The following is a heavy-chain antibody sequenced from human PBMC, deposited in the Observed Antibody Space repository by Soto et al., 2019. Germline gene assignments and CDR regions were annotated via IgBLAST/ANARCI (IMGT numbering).Heavy chain of an antibody. V-gene: IGHV1-8*01. CDR3: ATSFTYYDFWSGSPFDY. CDR1: GYTFTSYD. CDR2: MNPNSGNT. D-gene: IGHD3-3*01. J-gene: IGHJ4*02. Sequence: ASVKVSCKASGYTFTSYDINWVRQATGQGLEWMGWMNPNSGNTGYAQKFQGRVTMTRNTSISTAYMELSSLRSEDTAVYYCATSFTYYDFWSGSPFDYWGQGTLVTVSS.